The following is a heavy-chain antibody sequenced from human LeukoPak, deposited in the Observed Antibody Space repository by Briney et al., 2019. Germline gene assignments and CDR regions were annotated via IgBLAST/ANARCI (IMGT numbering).Heavy chain of an antibody. D-gene: IGHD3-16*01. Sequence: GGSLRLSCAASGFSFSTSWMTWVRQTPGKGLELVANINIDGSQRYHADSVEGRFTISRDNVKNTLYLQKNSLRVEDTAVYYCARDPGWGALDYWGQGALVIVSS. CDR2: INIDGSQR. CDR3: ARDPGWGALDY. J-gene: IGHJ4*02. CDR1: GFSFSTSW. V-gene: IGHV3-7*03.